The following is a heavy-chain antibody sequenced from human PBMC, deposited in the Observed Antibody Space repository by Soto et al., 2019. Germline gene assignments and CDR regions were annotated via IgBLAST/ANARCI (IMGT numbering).Heavy chain of an antibody. V-gene: IGHV3-30*03. CDR1: GFTFSSYG. J-gene: IGHJ4*01. CDR3: ARWGIGVAGTTDY. Sequence: GGSLRLSCAASGFTFSSYGMHWVRQAPGKGLEWVAVIKSDGINKDYIDSVKGRFTISRDNSKNTLYLQMNSLRVEDTAVYYCARWGIGVAGTTDYWGHGTLVTVS. D-gene: IGHD6-19*01. CDR2: IKSDGINK.